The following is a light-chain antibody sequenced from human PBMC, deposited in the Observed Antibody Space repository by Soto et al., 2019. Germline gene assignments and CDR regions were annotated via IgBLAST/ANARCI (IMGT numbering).Light chain of an antibody. CDR2: DTS. CDR1: QSISSW. Sequence: PSTLSASVGDRVTITCRASQSISSWLAWFQQKSGKAPKSLIYDTSSLQSGVPSRFSGSGSGTDFTLTISSLRPEDFATYYCQQSHSIPLTFGGGTKVDIK. CDR3: QQSHSIPLT. J-gene: IGKJ4*01. V-gene: IGKV1-5*01.